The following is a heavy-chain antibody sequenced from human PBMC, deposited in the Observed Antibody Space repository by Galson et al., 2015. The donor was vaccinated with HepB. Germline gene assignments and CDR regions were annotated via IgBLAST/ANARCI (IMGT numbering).Heavy chain of an antibody. Sequence: SLRLSCAASGFTFSKYWMHWVRQVPGKGLVWVARIDNDGRSTTYADSVKGRFTISRDNVKNTLHLQMNSLRADDTAVDYCSRSRVERAVAGTFDDWGHGPLLTVTS. CDR1: GFTFSKYW. J-gene: IGHJ4*01. CDR2: IDNDGRST. V-gene: IGHV3-74*01. D-gene: IGHD6-19*01. CDR3: SRSRVERAVAGTFDD.